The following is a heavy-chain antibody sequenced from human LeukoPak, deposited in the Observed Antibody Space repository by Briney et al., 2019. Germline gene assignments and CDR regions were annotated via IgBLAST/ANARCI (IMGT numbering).Heavy chain of an antibody. CDR2: ISAYNGNT. Sequence: ASVRVACKAAGYTFTSYGMRWVRQAPGQRLEWMGWISAYNGNTNYAQKLQGRVTMTTDTSTSTAYMELRSLRSDDTAVYYCARDRTVRGVSMCYWGQGTLVTVSS. V-gene: IGHV1-18*04. D-gene: IGHD3-10*01. CDR1: GYTFTSYG. J-gene: IGHJ4*02. CDR3: ARDRTVRGVSMCY.